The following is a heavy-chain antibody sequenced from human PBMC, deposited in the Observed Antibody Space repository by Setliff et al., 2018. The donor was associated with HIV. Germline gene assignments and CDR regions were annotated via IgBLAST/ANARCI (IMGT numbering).Heavy chain of an antibody. CDR3: ARPGNWGDRSMNY. V-gene: IGHV1-8*02. CDR1: GYTFTSYD. CDR2: MNPNSGNT. D-gene: IGHD3-10*01. J-gene: IGHJ4*02. Sequence: ASVMVSCKASGYTFTSYDFNWVRQATGQGLEWMGWMNPNSGNTGYAQKFQGRVTMTRNTSISTAYMVLSSLKSEDTAVYYCARPGNWGDRSMNYWGQGTLVTVSS.